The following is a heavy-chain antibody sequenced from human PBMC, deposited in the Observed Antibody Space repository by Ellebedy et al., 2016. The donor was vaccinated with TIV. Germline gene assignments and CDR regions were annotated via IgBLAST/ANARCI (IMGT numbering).Heavy chain of an antibody. CDR3: AALQWLAPAWYFDL. D-gene: IGHD6-19*01. Sequence: MPSETLSLTCTVSGGSITSYSWSWIRQPPGKGLEWIRYIYYSGSTNYNPSLKSRVTTSVDTSKNQFSLNLSSVTAADTAVYYCAALQWLAPAWYFDLWGRGTLVTVSS. CDR2: IYYSGST. J-gene: IGHJ2*01. CDR1: GGSITSYS. V-gene: IGHV4-59*08.